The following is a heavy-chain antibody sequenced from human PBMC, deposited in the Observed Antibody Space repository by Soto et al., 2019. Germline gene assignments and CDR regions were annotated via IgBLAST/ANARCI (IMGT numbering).Heavy chain of an antibody. CDR3: AKDRHPDGIWTFDY. Sequence: GSQRLSCAACGLKFSGYTMKWVHQAQGKGLEWISGINGGGGTTYYADSVKGRFTISRDDSKNILYLQMNSPRAEDTAIYYCAKDRHPDGIWTFDYWGRGTLVTVSS. CDR1: GLKFSGYT. J-gene: IGHJ4*02. D-gene: IGHD3-9*01. V-gene: IGHV3-23*01. CDR2: INGGGGTT.